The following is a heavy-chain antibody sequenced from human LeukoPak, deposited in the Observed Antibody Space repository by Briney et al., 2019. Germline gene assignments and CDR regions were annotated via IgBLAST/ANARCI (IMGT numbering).Heavy chain of an antibody. CDR2: IWFDGTRK. Sequence: GGSLRLSCAASGFTFSNYGIHWVRQAPGEGLKWVAAIWFDGTRKYYADSVKGRFTISRDNSKNTLYLQMNSLRAEDTAVFYCARETGYGDYKGGYGLDVWGQGTTVTVSS. CDR1: GFTFSNYG. CDR3: ARETGYGDYKGGYGLDV. D-gene: IGHD4-17*01. J-gene: IGHJ6*02. V-gene: IGHV3-33*01.